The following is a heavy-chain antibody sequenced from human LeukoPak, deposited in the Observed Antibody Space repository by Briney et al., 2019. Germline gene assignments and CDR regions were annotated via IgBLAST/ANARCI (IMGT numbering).Heavy chain of an antibody. Sequence: ASVKVSCKTSGYTFTYYYIHWVRQAPGQGLEWMGIINPSGGSTSYAQKFQGRVTLTRDMPTSTVYMELSSLRSEDTAVYYCARDLVNYYDSSGYYPRGDRRYFDLWGRGTLVTVSS. CDR2: INPSGGST. CDR3: ARDLVNYYDSSGYYPRGDRRYFDL. D-gene: IGHD3-22*01. CDR1: GYTFTYYY. V-gene: IGHV1-46*01. J-gene: IGHJ2*01.